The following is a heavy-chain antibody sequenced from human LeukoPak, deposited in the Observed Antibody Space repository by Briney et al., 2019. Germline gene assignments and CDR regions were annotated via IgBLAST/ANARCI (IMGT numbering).Heavy chain of an antibody. V-gene: IGHV3-9*01. CDR2: ISWSSGSI. J-gene: IGHJ4*02. D-gene: IGHD3-10*01. Sequence: GRSLRLSCAASGFTFDDYAMHWVRQAPGKGMEWVSGISWSSGSIGYADSVKGRFTISRDNAKNSLYLQMNSLRADDTALYYCAKGHFSGSTYYFDYWGQGTLVTVSS. CDR1: GFTFDDYA. CDR3: AKGHFSGSTYYFDY.